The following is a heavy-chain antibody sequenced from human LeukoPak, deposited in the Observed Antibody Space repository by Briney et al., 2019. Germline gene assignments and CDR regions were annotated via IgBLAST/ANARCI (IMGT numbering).Heavy chain of an antibody. CDR2: ISPSGRSI. J-gene: IGHJ4*02. Sequence: PGVSLRLSCAASGFTFSDYNMNWVRQTPGRGLEWVSSISPSGRSISYADSVKGRFTISRDNAKNSLYLQMSSLRAEDTAVYYCASFRTGYSYYFDYWGQGILVTVSS. V-gene: IGHV3-21*01. CDR3: ASFRTGYSYYFDY. CDR1: GFTFSDYN. D-gene: IGHD3/OR15-3a*01.